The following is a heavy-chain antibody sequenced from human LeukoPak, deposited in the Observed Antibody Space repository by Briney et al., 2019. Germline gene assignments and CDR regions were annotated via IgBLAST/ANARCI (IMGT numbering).Heavy chain of an antibody. J-gene: IGHJ4*02. Sequence: PGGSLRLSCVGSGFSVSSDYMSWVRQAPGRGLEWVSIIYSDGSTYYANSVKGRFSIYRDSSKNTLYLQMNSLRGDDTAIYYCARDSGFSDYAYWGQGTQVTVSP. D-gene: IGHD4-17*01. V-gene: IGHV3-66*01. CDR2: IYSDGST. CDR1: GFSVSSDY. CDR3: ARDSGFSDYAY.